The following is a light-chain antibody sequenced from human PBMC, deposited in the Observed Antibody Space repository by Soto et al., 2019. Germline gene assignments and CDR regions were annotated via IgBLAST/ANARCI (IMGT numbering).Light chain of an antibody. J-gene: IGKJ2*01. V-gene: IGKV3-20*01. CDR2: GAS. Sequence: EIVLTQSPGTLSLSPGERATLSCRASQSVSSSYLAWYQQKPGQAPRLLIYGASSSDTGIPDRFSGSGSGTDFTLTISRLEPEDFAVYYCQQYGSSPPYTFGQGTKLEIK. CDR3: QQYGSSPPYT. CDR1: QSVSSSY.